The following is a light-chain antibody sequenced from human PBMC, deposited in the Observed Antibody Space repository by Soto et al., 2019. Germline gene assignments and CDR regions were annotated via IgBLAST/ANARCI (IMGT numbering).Light chain of an antibody. J-gene: IGKJ1*01. CDR2: GAS. V-gene: IGKV3-15*01. Sequence: EIVMTQSPATLSVSPGERATLSCRASQGVSSKLAWFQQKPGQAPSLLIYGASTRAAGLPARFSGSGSGTEFTLTISRLQSEDFAVYYCQQYYNWPRTFGQGTKVEMK. CDR1: QGVSSK. CDR3: QQYYNWPRT.